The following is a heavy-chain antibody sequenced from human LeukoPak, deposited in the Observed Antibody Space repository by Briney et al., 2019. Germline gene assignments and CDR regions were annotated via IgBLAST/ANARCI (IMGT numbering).Heavy chain of an antibody. D-gene: IGHD6-13*01. J-gene: IGHJ5*02. CDR2: INHSGST. CDR3: ARAYSSSWYFNWFDP. V-gene: IGHV4-34*01. Sequence: PSETLSLTCAVYGGSFSGYYWSWIRQPPGKGLEWIGEINHSGSTKFNPSFKSRVTMSVDTSKNQFSLELTSVTAADTAVYYCARAYSSSWYFNWFDPWGQGTLVTVSS. CDR1: GGSFSGYY.